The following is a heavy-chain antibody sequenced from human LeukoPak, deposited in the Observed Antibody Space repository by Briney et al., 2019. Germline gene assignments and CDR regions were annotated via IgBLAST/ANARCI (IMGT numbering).Heavy chain of an antibody. V-gene: IGHV5-51*01. Sequence: GESLKISCKGSGYSFTNYWIGWVRQMPGKGLEWMGIIYPGDSDTTYSPSFQGQVTISADKSISTAYLQWSSLKASDTAMYYCARRDGYCSSTNCYADYYYGMDVWGQGTTVTVSS. J-gene: IGHJ6*02. D-gene: IGHD2-2*01. CDR2: IYPGDSDT. CDR3: ARRDGYCSSTNCYADYYYGMDV. CDR1: GYSFTNYW.